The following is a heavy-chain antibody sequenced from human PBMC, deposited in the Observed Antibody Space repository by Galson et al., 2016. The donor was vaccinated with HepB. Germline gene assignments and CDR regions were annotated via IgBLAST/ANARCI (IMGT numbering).Heavy chain of an antibody. CDR2: ISGTGGST. D-gene: IGHD6-13*01. CDR3: AREVQQYLIEQAGFDY. CDR1: GFTFSNYA. Sequence: SLRLSCAASGFTFSNYAMSWVRQAPGKGLEWVSGISGTGGSTYYADSVKGRFTISRDNSRPTVHLQMRSLRADDTALYYSAREVQQYLIEQAGFDYWGQGTLVTVSS. V-gene: IGHV3-23*01. J-gene: IGHJ4*02.